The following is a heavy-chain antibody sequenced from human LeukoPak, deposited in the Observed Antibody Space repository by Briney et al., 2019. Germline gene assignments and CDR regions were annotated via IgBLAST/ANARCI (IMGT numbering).Heavy chain of an antibody. CDR1: GYTFTSYY. J-gene: IGHJ4*02. D-gene: IGHD3-22*01. V-gene: IGHV1-46*03. CDR3: AREGGEDYDSSGYYLFY. CDR2: INPSGGST. Sequence: ASVKVSCKASGYTFTSYYMHWVRQAPGQGLEWMGIINPSGGSTSYAQKFQGRVTMTRDTSTSTVYMELSSLRSEDTAVYYCAREGGEDYDSSGYYLFYWGQGTLVTVSS.